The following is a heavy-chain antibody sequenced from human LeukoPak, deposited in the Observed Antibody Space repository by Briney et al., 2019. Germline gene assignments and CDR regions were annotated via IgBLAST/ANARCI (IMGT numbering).Heavy chain of an antibody. CDR2: IYHSGST. CDR3: ARGSGSYSTFDY. D-gene: IGHD1-26*01. V-gene: IGHV4-39*07. Sequence: PSETLSLTCTVSSGSISTSNYYWGWVRQPPGKALEWIGSIYHSGSTYYNPSLKSRVTISVDTSKNQFSLKLSSVTAADTAVYYCARGSGSYSTFDYWGQGTLVTVSS. CDR1: SGSISTSNYY. J-gene: IGHJ4*02.